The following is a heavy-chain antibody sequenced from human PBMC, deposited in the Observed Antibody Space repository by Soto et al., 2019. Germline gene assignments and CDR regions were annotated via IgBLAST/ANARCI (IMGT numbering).Heavy chain of an antibody. Sequence: PSETLSLTSTVSGVNISSYYWSWIRQPPGKGLEWIGYIYYSGSTNYNPSLKSRVTISVDTSKNQFSLKLSSVTAADTAVYYCARQGWWLFGYFDYWGQGTLVTVSS. CDR2: IYYSGST. CDR1: GVNISSYY. V-gene: IGHV4-59*08. J-gene: IGHJ4*02. CDR3: ARQGWWLFGYFDY. D-gene: IGHD3-22*01.